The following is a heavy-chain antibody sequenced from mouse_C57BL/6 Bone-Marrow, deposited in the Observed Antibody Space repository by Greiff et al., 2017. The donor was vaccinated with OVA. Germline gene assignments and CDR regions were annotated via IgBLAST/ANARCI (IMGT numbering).Heavy chain of an antibody. CDR1: GYTFTSYW. Sequence: EVQLQQSGTVLARPGASVKMSCKTSGYTFTSYWMHWVKQRPGQGLEWIGAIYPGNSDTSYNQKFKGKAKLTAVTSASTAYMELSSLTNEDSAVYYCTRSCNWDGWFAYWGQGTLVTVSA. CDR3: TRSCNWDGWFAY. V-gene: IGHV1-5*01. D-gene: IGHD4-1*01. J-gene: IGHJ3*01. CDR2: IYPGNSDT.